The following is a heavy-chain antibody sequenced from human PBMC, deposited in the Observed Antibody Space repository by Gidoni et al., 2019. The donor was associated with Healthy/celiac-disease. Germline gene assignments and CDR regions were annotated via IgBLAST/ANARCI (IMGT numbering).Heavy chain of an antibody. CDR1: GFTFSSYA. V-gene: IGHV3-30-3*01. CDR2: ISYDGSNK. CDR3: ARGFPSYYDSSGYYY. Sequence: QVQLVESGGGVVQPGRSLRLSCADSGFTFSSYAMHWVRQAPGKGLEWVAVISYDGSNKYYADSVKGRFTISRDNSKNTLYLQMNSLRAEDTAVYYCARGFPSYYDSSGYYYWGQGTLVTVSS. D-gene: IGHD3-22*01. J-gene: IGHJ4*02.